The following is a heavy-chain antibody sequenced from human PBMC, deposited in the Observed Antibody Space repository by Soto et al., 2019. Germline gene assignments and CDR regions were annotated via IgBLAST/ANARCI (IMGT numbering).Heavy chain of an antibody. V-gene: IGHV3-23*01. Sequence: EVQLLESGGGLVQPGGSLRLSCAASGFTFSSYAMSWVRQAPGKGLEWVSAISGSGGSTYYADSVKGRFTISRDNSKNTLYLQMNSRRAEDTAVYYCAKDLYSSSYVIDYWGQGTLVTVSS. J-gene: IGHJ4*02. CDR1: GFTFSSYA. D-gene: IGHD6-6*01. CDR3: AKDLYSSSYVIDY. CDR2: ISGSGGST.